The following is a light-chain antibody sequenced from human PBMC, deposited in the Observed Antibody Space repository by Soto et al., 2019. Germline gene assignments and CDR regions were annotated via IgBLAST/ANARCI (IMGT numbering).Light chain of an antibody. J-gene: IGKJ5*01. Sequence: IQLTQSPSSLSASVGDRVTITCRASQSISSWLAWYQQKPGKAPKLLIYDASSLESGVPSRFSGSGSGTEFTLTISSLQPEDSATYFCQQLNSYPQTFGQGTRLEI. CDR1: QSISSW. V-gene: IGKV1-5*01. CDR2: DAS. CDR3: QQLNSYPQT.